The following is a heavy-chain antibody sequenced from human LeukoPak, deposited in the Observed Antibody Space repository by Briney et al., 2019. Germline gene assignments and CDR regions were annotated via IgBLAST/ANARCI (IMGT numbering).Heavy chain of an antibody. Sequence: GGSLRLSCAASGFTFDDYTMHWVRQAPGKGLEWVSLISWDGGSTYYADSVEGRFTISRDNSKNSLYLQMNSLRTEDTALYYCAKDHSTGTDMVDYWGQGTLVTVSS. CDR3: AKDHSTGTDMVDY. CDR2: ISWDGGST. D-gene: IGHD4-17*01. V-gene: IGHV3-43*01. CDR1: GFTFDDYT. J-gene: IGHJ4*02.